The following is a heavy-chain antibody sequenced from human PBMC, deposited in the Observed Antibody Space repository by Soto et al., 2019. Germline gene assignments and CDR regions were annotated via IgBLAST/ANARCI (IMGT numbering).Heavy chain of an antibody. J-gene: IGHJ6*02. V-gene: IGHV3-23*01. D-gene: IGHD3-10*01. CDR1: GFTFSRYA. Sequence: EAQLLESGGGLVQPGGSLRLSCAASGFTFSRYAMSWVRQAPGKGLEWVSTVTGGGNTTYNADSVNGRFTISRDNSKNTLYLQMNNLRAEDTDIYFFASSSGDLDVYGMDIWGPGTTVTVSS. CDR2: VTGGGNTT. CDR3: ASSSGDLDVYGMDI.